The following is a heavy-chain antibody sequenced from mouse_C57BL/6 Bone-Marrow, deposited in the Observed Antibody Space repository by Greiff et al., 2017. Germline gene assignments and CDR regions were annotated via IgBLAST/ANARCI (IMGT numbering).Heavy chain of an antibody. J-gene: IGHJ1*03. CDR1: GYTFTSYW. Sequence: VQLQQSGAELAKPGASVKLSCKASGYTFTSYWMHWVKQRPGQGLEWIGYINPSSGYTKYNQKFKDKATLTADKSSSTAYMQLSSLTYEDSAVYYCARRAYGSIWYFDVWGTATTVTVSS. CDR2: INPSSGYT. CDR3: ARRAYGSIWYFDV. D-gene: IGHD1-1*01. V-gene: IGHV1-7*01.